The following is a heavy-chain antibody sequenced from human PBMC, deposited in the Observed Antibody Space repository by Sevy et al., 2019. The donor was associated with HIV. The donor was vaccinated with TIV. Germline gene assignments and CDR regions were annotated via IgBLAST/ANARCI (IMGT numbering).Heavy chain of an antibody. CDR2: INNSSRFI. J-gene: IGHJ4*02. CDR3: ARGKVLFDY. Sequence: GGSLRLSCAASGFTFSDYYMSWIRQAPGKGPEWVSYINNSSRFINYVDSVKGRFTISRDNAKNSLYLQMNSLRAGDTAVYYCARGKVLFDYCGQGTLVTVSS. CDR1: GFTFSDYY. V-gene: IGHV3-11*06.